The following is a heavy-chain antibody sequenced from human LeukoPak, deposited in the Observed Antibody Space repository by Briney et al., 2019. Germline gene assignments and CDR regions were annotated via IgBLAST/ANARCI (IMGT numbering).Heavy chain of an antibody. J-gene: IGHJ6*04. V-gene: IGHV3-48*03. CDR2: ISSSGSTI. CDR1: EFAFSSYE. Sequence: GGSLRLSCAASEFAFSSYEMNWVRQAPGKGLEWVSYISSSGSTIYYADSVKGRFTISRDNAKNSLYLQMNSLRAEDTAVYYCAELGITMIGGVWGKGTTVTISS. CDR3: AELGITMIGGV. D-gene: IGHD3-10*02.